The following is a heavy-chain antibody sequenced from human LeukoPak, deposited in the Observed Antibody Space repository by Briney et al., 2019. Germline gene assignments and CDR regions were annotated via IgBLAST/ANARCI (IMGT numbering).Heavy chain of an antibody. Sequence: ASVKVSCKASGYTFTSYYMHWVRQAPGQGLEWMGIINPSGGSTSYAQKFQGRVTMTRDTSTSTAYMELSSLRSEDTAVYYCARTTYYYDSSDYYYGMDVWGQGTTVTVSS. CDR1: GYTFTSYY. D-gene: IGHD3-22*01. CDR2: INPSGGST. CDR3: ARTTYYYDSSDYYYGMDV. J-gene: IGHJ6*02. V-gene: IGHV1-46*01.